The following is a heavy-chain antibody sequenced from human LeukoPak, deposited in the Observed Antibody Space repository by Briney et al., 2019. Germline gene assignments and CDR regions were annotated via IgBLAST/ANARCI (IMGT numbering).Heavy chain of an antibody. D-gene: IGHD1-26*01. CDR2: INAGNGNT. CDR1: GYTFTSYA. V-gene: IGHV1-3*01. CDR3: ARELREGATVDY. J-gene: IGHJ4*02. Sequence: ASVKVSCKASGYTFTSYAIHWVLQAPGQRLEWMGWINAGNGNTKYSENFQGRVTFTRDTSASTVYMELSSLRSEDTAVYYCARELREGATVDYWGQGTLVTVSS.